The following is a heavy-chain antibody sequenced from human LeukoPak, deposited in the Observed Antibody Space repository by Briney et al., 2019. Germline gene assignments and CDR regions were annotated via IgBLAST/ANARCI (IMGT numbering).Heavy chain of an antibody. CDR2: MNPNSGNT. CDR1: GYTFTSYD. V-gene: IGHV1-8*03. Sequence: GASVKVSCKASGYTFTSYDINWVRQATGQGLEWMGGMNPNSGNTGYAQKFQGRVTITRNTSIGTAYMELSSLRSEDTAVYYCARGPGDYGGNSNWFDPWGQGTLVTVSS. D-gene: IGHD4-23*01. J-gene: IGHJ5*02. CDR3: ARGPGDYGGNSNWFDP.